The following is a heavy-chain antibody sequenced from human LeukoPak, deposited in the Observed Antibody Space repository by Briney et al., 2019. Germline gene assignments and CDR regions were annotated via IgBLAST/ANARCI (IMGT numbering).Heavy chain of an antibody. D-gene: IGHD2-21*02. CDR2: ISYDGSNK. CDR1: GFTFSSYG. V-gene: IGHV3-30*03. Sequence: GGSLRLSCAASGFTFSSYGMHWVRQAPGKGLEWAAVISYDGSNKYYADSVKGRFTISRDNSKNTLYLQMNSLRAEDTAAYYCARDPVVVTAMYYFDYWGQGTLVTVSS. J-gene: IGHJ4*02. CDR3: ARDPVVVTAMYYFDY.